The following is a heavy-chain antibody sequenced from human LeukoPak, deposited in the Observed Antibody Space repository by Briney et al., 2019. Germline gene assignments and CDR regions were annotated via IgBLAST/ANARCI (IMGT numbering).Heavy chain of an antibody. Sequence: SETLSLTCTVSGYSISSGYYWGWIRQPPGKGLEWIGSIYHSGSTYYNPSLKSRVTISVDTSKNQFSLKLSSVTAADTAVYYCARLEGEGPDVWGKGTTVTVSS. CDR1: GYSISSGYY. V-gene: IGHV4-38-2*02. D-gene: IGHD3-16*01. CDR3: ARLEGEGPDV. CDR2: IYHSGST. J-gene: IGHJ6*04.